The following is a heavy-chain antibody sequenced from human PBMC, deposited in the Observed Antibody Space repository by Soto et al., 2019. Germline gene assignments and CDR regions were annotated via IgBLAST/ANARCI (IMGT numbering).Heavy chain of an antibody. D-gene: IGHD5-18*01. J-gene: IGHJ6*02. V-gene: IGHV1-69*06. CDR1: GGTFSSYA. CDR3: ARPSGDTAMVKLYYYGMDV. CDR2: IIPIFGTA. Sequence: VSCKASGGTFSSYAISWVRQAPGQGLEWMGGIIPIFGTANYAQKFQGRVTITADKSTSTAYMELSSLRSEDTAVYYCARPSGDTAMVKLYYYGMDVWGQGTTVTVSS.